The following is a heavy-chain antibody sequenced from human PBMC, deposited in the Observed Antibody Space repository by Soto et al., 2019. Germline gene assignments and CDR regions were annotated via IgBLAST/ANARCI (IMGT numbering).Heavy chain of an antibody. CDR2: IYYSGST. CDR3: ALQTYYYDSSGYSDNDY. D-gene: IGHD3-22*01. Sequence: SETLSLTCTVSGGSISSYYWSWIRQPPGNGLEWIGYIYYSGSTNYNPSLKSRVTISVGTSKNQFSLKLSSVTAADTAVYYCALQTYYYDSSGYSDNDYWGQGTLVTVSS. V-gene: IGHV4-59*08. CDR1: GGSISSYY. J-gene: IGHJ4*02.